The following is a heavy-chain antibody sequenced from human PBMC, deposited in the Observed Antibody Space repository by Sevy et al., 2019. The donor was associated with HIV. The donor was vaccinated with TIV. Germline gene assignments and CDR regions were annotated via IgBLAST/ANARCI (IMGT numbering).Heavy chain of an antibody. V-gene: IGHV3-30*02. Sequence: GASLKISCAASGFTFSSYGMHWGRQAPGKGLAWVAFIRYDGSNKYYADSVKGRFTISRDNSKNTLYLQMNSLRAEDTTVYYCAKDTKYRGSYPDAFDIWGQGTPVTVSS. CDR2: IRYDGSNK. CDR3: AKDTKYRGSYPDAFDI. CDR1: GFTFSSYG. D-gene: IGHD1-26*01. J-gene: IGHJ3*02.